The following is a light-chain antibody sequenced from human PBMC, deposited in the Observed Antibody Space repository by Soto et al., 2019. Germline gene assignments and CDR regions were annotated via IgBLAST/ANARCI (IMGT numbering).Light chain of an antibody. V-gene: IGKV3-11*01. J-gene: IGKJ4*01. CDR1: QSVSSY. Sequence: EIVLTQSPATLSLSPGERATLSCRASQSVSSYLAWYQQKPGQAPRLLIYDASNRATGIPARFSGSGYGTDFTLTISSLEPEDFGVYYCQQRNNWLTFGGGTKVEIK. CDR2: DAS. CDR3: QQRNNWLT.